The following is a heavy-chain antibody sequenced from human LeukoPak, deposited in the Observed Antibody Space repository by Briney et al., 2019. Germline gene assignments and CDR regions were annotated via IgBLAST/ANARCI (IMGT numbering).Heavy chain of an antibody. J-gene: IGHJ4*02. CDR2: IYSGGSA. CDR1: GFTVNSNY. Sequence: GGSLRLSCAASGFTVNSNYMSWVRQAPGKGLEWVSVIYSGGSAYYADSVKSRFTISRDNSKNTLYLQMNSLGADDTAIYYCTGYGLDYWGQGTLVTVSS. D-gene: IGHD5-18*01. CDR3: TGYGLDY. V-gene: IGHV3-53*01.